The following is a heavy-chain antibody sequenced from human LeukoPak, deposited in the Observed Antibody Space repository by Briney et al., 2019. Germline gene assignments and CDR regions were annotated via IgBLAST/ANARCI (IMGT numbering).Heavy chain of an antibody. Sequence: GGSLRFSCAASGFTFSSYGMHWVRQAPGKGLEWVAVIWYDGSNKYYADSVKGRFTISRDNSKNTLYLQMNSLRAEDTAVYYCARHGCNGVCYSPRDYYGMDVWGQGTTVTVSS. J-gene: IGHJ6*02. V-gene: IGHV3-33*01. CDR2: IWYDGSNK. CDR1: GFTFSSYG. CDR3: ARHGCNGVCYSPRDYYGMDV. D-gene: IGHD2-8*01.